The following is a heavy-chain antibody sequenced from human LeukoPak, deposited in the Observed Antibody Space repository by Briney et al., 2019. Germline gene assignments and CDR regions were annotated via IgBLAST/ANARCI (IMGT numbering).Heavy chain of an antibody. CDR2: ISSSSSYI. CDR1: GFTFSSYS. J-gene: IGHJ3*02. Sequence: GGSLRPSCAASGFTFSSYSMNWVRQAPGKGLEWVSSISSSSSYIYYADSVKGRFTISRDNSKNTLYLQMNSLRAEDTAVYYCAKGQPAAMNAFDIWGQGTMVTVSS. V-gene: IGHV3-21*04. D-gene: IGHD2-2*01. CDR3: AKGQPAAMNAFDI.